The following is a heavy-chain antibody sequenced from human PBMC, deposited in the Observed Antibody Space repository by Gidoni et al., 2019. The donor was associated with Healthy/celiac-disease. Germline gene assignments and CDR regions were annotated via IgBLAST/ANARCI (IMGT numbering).Heavy chain of an antibody. D-gene: IGHD4-4*01. CDR3: ARHGRETRGNSEFDY. CDR1: GGSISSCSYY. Sequence: LQLQESGPGLGKPSETLSLTCTVSGGSISSCSYYWGWIRQPPGKGLEWIGSIYYSGSTYYNPSLKSRVTISVDTSKNQFSLKLSSVTAADTAVYYCARHGRETRGNSEFDYWGQGTLVTVSS. J-gene: IGHJ4*02. V-gene: IGHV4-39*01. CDR2: IYYSGST.